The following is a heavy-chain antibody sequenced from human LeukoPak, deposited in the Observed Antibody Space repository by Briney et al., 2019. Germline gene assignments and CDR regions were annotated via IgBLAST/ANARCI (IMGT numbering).Heavy chain of an antibody. Sequence: ASVKVSCKASGYTFTSYGNSWVRQAPGQGLEWMGWISAYNGNTNYAQKLQCRVTMTTDTSTSTAYMELRSLRSDDTAVYYCARGPNNPITPDYWGQGTLVTVSS. CDR3: ARGPNNPITPDY. CDR2: ISAYNGNT. J-gene: IGHJ4*02. V-gene: IGHV1-18*01. CDR1: GYTFTSYG. D-gene: IGHD3-3*01.